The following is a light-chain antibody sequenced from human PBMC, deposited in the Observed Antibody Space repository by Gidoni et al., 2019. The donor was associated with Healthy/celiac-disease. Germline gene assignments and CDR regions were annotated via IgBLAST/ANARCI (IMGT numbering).Light chain of an antibody. CDR1: QSLLHGNGYNY. V-gene: IGKV2-28*01. CDR3: MQALQTPFT. Sequence: DIVMTQSPLSQPVTPGEPASISCRSSQSLLHGNGYNYLDWYLQKPGQSLQLLIYLGSNRASGVPDRFSGSGSGTDFTLNISRVEAEDVGTYYCMQALQTPFTFGGGTKVEIK. J-gene: IGKJ4*01. CDR2: LGS.